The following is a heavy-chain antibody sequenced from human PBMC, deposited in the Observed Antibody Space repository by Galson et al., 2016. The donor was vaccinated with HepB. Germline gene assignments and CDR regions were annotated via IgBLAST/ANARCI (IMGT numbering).Heavy chain of an antibody. CDR1: GFTFSNFP. Sequence: LRLSCAVSGFTFSNFPMSWVRQAPGKGLEWISAISGSGGTTYYADSVKGRFTISRDNSKDTLYLQMNSLRAEDTAVYYCARDGETGGRLFTPDYWGQGTLVTVSS. CDR2: ISGSGGTT. CDR3: ARDGETGGRLFTPDY. D-gene: IGHD7-27*01. J-gene: IGHJ4*02. V-gene: IGHV3-23*01.